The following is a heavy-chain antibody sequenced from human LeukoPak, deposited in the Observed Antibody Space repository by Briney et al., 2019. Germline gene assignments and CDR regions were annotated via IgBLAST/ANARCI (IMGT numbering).Heavy chain of an antibody. CDR3: ATGRPGVSIPYYFDY. Sequence: ASVKVSCKASGYTFTGYYMHWVRQAPGQGLEWMGWINPNSGGTNYAQKFQGRVTMTRDTSISTAYMELSRLRSDDTAVYYCATGRPGVSIPYYFDYWGQGTLVTVSS. CDR2: INPNSGGT. J-gene: IGHJ4*02. V-gene: IGHV1-2*02. D-gene: IGHD2-21*01. CDR1: GYTFTGYY.